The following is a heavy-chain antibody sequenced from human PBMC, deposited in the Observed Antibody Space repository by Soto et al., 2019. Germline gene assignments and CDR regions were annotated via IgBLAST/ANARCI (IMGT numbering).Heavy chain of an antibody. Sequence: EVQLVESGGGLVQPGGSLRLSCAASGFTFSNYWMTWLRQAPGKGLEWVANIKQDGSEKYYVDSVKGRFTISRDNAKNSVYLKMNSLRAEDTAVYYCTRGGPYSSSLSYFHYWGQGTLVTVSS. V-gene: IGHV3-7*01. CDR3: TRGGPYSSSLSYFHY. J-gene: IGHJ4*02. CDR2: IKQDGSEK. D-gene: IGHD6-6*01. CDR1: GFTFSNYW.